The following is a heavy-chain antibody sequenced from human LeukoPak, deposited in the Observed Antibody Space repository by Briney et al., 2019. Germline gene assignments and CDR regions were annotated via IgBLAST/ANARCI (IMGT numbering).Heavy chain of an antibody. V-gene: IGHV3-64*01. D-gene: IGHD3-10*01. CDR1: GFTFSSYA. CDR3: ARDRNGHRDLPWFGEGFDY. Sequence: PGGSLRLSCAASGFTFSSYAMHWVRQAPGKGLEYVSAISSNGGSTYYANSVKGRFTISRDNSKNTLYLQMGSLRAEDMAVYYCARDRNGHRDLPWFGEGFDYWGQGTLVTVSS. J-gene: IGHJ4*02. CDR2: ISSNGGST.